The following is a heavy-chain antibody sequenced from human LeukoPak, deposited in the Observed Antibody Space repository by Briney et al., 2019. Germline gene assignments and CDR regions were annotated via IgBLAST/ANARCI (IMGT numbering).Heavy chain of an antibody. CDR2: ISSSSSYI. D-gene: IGHD5-18*01. CDR3: ARGRGYSSTDYFDY. CDR1: GFTFSSYS. Sequence: GGSLRLSCAASGFTFSSYSMNWVRQAPGKGPEWVSSISSSSSYIYYADSVKGRFTISRDNAKNSLYLQMNSLRAEDTAVYYCARGRGYSSTDYFDYWGQGTLVTVSS. V-gene: IGHV3-21*01. J-gene: IGHJ4*02.